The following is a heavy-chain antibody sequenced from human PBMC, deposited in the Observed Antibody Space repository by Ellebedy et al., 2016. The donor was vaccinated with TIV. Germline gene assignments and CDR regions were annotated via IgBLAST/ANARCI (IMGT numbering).Heavy chain of an antibody. Sequence: SVKVSCKASGGAFTSYAYGWVRQAPGQGLEWMGRIIPIIDMANYAQKFQGRVTITADKSTSTVYMELNNLRSEDSAVYYCARDDARGSRVGGTDAFDIWGQGTMVTVSS. CDR3: ARDDARGSRVGGTDAFDI. J-gene: IGHJ3*02. D-gene: IGHD6-19*01. CDR2: IIPIIDMA. V-gene: IGHV1-69*04. CDR1: GGAFTSYA.